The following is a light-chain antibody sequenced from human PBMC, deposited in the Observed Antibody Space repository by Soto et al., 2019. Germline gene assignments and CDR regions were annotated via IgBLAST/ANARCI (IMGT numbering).Light chain of an antibody. CDR1: QSVSRD. V-gene: IGKV3-15*01. CDR2: GAS. CDR3: QQSNNLPLT. Sequence: EIVMTQSPATLSVSPGARANLSCRASQSVSRDLGWYQQKPGQAPRLLIYGASTRATGVPARFSGSGSRTEFTLTISSLQSEDCAIYYCQQSNNLPLTCGGGPKVEIK. J-gene: IGKJ4*01.